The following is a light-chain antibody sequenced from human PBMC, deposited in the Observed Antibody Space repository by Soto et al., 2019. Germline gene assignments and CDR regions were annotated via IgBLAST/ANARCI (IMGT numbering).Light chain of an antibody. CDR2: NAS. V-gene: IGKV3-15*01. CDR1: QNVNSN. CDR3: QQYNTLNT. Sequence: EIAMTQSPATLSVSPGQRATLSCRASQNVNSNLAWYQQKPGQAPRLVMFNASTRATDIPARFSGSGSWTQFTLTISSLQSEDFATYYCQQYNTLNTFGQGTRLEIK. J-gene: IGKJ2*01.